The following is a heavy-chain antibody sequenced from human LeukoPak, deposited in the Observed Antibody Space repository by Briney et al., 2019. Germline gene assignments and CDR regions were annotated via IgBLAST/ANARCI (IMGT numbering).Heavy chain of an antibody. J-gene: IGHJ6*02. D-gene: IGHD3-3*02. CDR1: GFTFSSYS. CDR2: ISSSSSYI. Sequence: SGGSLRLSCAASGFTFSSYSMNWVRQAPGRGLEWVSSISSSSSYIYYADSVKGRFTISRDNAKNSLYLQMNSLRAEDTAVYYCASPAVLGPQNYYYYYGMDVWGQGTTVTVSS. CDR3: ASPAVLGPQNYYYYYGMDV. V-gene: IGHV3-21*01.